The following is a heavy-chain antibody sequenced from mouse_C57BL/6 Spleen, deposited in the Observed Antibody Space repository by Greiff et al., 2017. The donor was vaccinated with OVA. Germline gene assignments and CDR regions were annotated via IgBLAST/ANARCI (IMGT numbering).Heavy chain of an antibody. Sequence: EVQLQESGPGLVKPSQSLSLTCSVTGYSITSGYYWNWIRQFPGNKLEWMGYISYDGSNNYNPSLKNRISITRDTSKNQFFLKLNSVTTEDTTTYYGARDYYAQENYYYAMDYWGQGPSAPVSS. CDR3: ARDYYAQENYYYAMDY. D-gene: IGHD1-1*01. J-gene: IGHJ4*01. CDR1: GYSITSGYY. CDR2: ISYDGSN. V-gene: IGHV3-6*01.